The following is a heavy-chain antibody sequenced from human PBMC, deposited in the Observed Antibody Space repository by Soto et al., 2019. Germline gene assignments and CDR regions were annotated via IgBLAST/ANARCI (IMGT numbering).Heavy chain of an antibody. V-gene: IGHV3-15*01. CDR2: IKSKTDGGTT. CDR3: TTDVYYDSSANAFDI. J-gene: IGHJ3*02. D-gene: IGHD3-22*01. CDR1: GFTFSNAW. Sequence: EVQLVESGGGLVKPGGSLRLSCAASGFTFSNAWMSWVRQAPGKGLEWVGRIKSKTDGGTTDYAAPVKGRFTISRDDSKNTLYLQMNSLKTEDTAVYYCTTDVYYDSSANAFDIWGQGTMVTVSS.